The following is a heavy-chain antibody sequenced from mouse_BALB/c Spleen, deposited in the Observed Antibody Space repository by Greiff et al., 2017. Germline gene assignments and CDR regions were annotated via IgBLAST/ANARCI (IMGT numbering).Heavy chain of an antibody. Sequence: VQLQESGGDLVKPGGSLKLSCAASGFTFSSYGMSWVRQTPDKRLEWVATISSGGSYTYYPDSVKGRFTISRDNAKNTLYLQMSSLKSEDTAMYYCARGYGSSPGFAYWGQGTLVTVSA. D-gene: IGHD1-1*01. CDR2: ISSGGSYT. CDR3: ARGYGSSPGFAY. CDR1: GFTFSSYG. V-gene: IGHV5-6*01. J-gene: IGHJ3*01.